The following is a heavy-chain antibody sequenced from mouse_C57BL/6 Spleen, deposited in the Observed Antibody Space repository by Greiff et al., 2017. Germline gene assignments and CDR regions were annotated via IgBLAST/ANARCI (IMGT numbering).Heavy chain of an antibody. CDR3: AREYYGSSYVHPYYFVY. V-gene: IGHV1-52*01. J-gene: IGHJ2*02. CDR2: IDPSDSET. CDR1: GYTFTSYW. Sequence: VQLQQPGAELVRPGSSVKLSCKASGYTFTSYWMHWVKQRPIQGLEWIGNIDPSDSETHYNQKFKDKATLTVDKSSSTAYMELSSLTSGDSALFYCAREYYGSSYVHPYYFVYWNQGTSLTVS. D-gene: IGHD1-1*01.